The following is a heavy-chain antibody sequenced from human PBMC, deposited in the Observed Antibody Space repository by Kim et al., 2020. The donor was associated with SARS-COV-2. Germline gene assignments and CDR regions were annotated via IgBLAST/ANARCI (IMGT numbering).Heavy chain of an antibody. Sequence: YDVSVEGRVTISRNNSRNALNLEMNSLRAEDTALYYCAKVTTKTAPFYDSWGQGTLVTVSS. J-gene: IGHJ4*02. CDR3: AKVTTKTAPFYDS. D-gene: IGHD4-4*01. V-gene: IGHV3-23*01.